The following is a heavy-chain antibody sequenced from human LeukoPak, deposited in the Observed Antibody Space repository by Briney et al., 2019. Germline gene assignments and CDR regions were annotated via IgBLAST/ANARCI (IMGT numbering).Heavy chain of an antibody. CDR2: INPNSGGT. CDR1: GYTFTGYY. V-gene: IGHV1-2*02. Sequence: ASVNVSCKASGYTFTGYYMHWVRQAPGQGLEWMGWINPNSGGTNYAQKFQGRVTMTRDTSISTAYMELSRLRSDDTAVYYCARDRDYDYVWGSYTDAFDIWGQGTMVTVSS. J-gene: IGHJ3*02. CDR3: ARDRDYDYVWGSYTDAFDI. D-gene: IGHD3-16*01.